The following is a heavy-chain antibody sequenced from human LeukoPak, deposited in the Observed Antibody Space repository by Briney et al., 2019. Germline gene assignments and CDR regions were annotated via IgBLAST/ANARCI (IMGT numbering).Heavy chain of an antibody. D-gene: IGHD3-10*01. J-gene: IGHJ6*03. CDR2: ISAYNGNT. CDR1: GYTFTSYG. Sequence: ASVKVSCKASGYTFTSYGISWVRQAPGQGLEWMGWISAYNGNTDYAQKLQGRDTMTTDTSTSTAYMELRSLRSDDTAVYYCARGRGADYNYYYYMDVWGKGTTVTVSS. V-gene: IGHV1-18*01. CDR3: ARGRGADYNYYYYMDV.